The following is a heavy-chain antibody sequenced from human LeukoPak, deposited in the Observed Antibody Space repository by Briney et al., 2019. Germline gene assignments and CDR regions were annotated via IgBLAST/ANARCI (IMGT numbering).Heavy chain of an antibody. CDR2: ISNSGTT. CDR1: GASLTTDTYY. J-gene: IGHJ4*02. Sequence: SETLSLTCTVSGASLTTDTYYWGWIRQPPGKGLEWIGSISNSGTTYSNPSLKNRVFISRDTSRNQFSLSLIAVTAADTAVYYCARRPHEVTSSLDIDYWGQGTQVTVSS. CDR3: ARRPHEVTSSLDIDY. D-gene: IGHD2-21*02. V-gene: IGHV4-39*01.